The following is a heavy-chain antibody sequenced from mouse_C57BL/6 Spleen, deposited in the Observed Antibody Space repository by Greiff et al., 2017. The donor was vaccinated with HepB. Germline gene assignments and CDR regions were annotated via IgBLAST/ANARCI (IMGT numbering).Heavy chain of an antibody. CDR3: ARGDDYDRYAMDY. CDR2: IYPGDGDT. D-gene: IGHD2-4*01. CDR1: GYAFSSSW. Sequence: VQLQQSGPELVKPGASVKISCKASGYAFSSSWMNWVKQRPGKGLEWIGRIYPGDGDTNYNGKFKGKATLTADKSSSTAYMQLSSLTSEDSAVYFCARGDDYDRYAMDYWGQGTSVTVSS. J-gene: IGHJ4*01. V-gene: IGHV1-82*01.